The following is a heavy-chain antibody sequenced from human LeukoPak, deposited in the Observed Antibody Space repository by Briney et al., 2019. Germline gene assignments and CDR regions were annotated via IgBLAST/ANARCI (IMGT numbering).Heavy chain of an antibody. Sequence: GGSLRLSCAASGFSFSGHWMNWVRQPTGKGLEWVANIKADGSEKYYVDSVKGRFTISRDDAKRTVDLQMDNLRAEDTAIYYCAYRNNFEYWGQGALVTVSS. V-gene: IGHV3-7*05. D-gene: IGHD1-26*01. CDR2: IKADGSEK. CDR1: GFSFSGHW. CDR3: AYRNNFEY. J-gene: IGHJ4*02.